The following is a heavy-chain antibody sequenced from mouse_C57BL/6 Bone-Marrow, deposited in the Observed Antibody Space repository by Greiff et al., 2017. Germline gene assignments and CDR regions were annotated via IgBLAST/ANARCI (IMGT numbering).Heavy chain of an antibody. CDR1: GYAFSSYW. V-gene: IGHV1-80*01. Sequence: QVQLKESGAELVKPGASVTISCNASGYAFSSYWMNWVKQRPGKGLEWIGQIYPGDGDTNYNGKFKGKATLTADKSSSTAYMQLSSLTSEDSAVYFCARGGYYLDYWGQGTTLTVSA. J-gene: IGHJ2*01. D-gene: IGHD2-2*01. CDR3: ARGGYYLDY. CDR2: IYPGDGDT.